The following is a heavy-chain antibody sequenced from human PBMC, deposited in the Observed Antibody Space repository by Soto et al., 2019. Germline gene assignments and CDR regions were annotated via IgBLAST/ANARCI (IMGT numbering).Heavy chain of an antibody. D-gene: IGHD1-7*01. CDR1: GYTFTSYD. CDR2: INPSGGST. Sequence: QVQLVQSGAEVKKPGASVKVSCKASGYTFTSYDINWVRQATGQGLEWMGIINPSGGSTSYAQKFQGRVTMTRDTSTSTVYMELSSLRSEDTAVYYCATPGVTGTIDYWGQGTLVTVSS. J-gene: IGHJ4*02. V-gene: IGHV1-46*01. CDR3: ATPGVTGTIDY.